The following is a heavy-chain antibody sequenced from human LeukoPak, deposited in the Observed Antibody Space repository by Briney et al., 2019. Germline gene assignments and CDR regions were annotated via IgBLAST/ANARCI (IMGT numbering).Heavy chain of an antibody. CDR1: GGSFTDYF. CDR3: ARGRIAKIVVDHSFSYGMDV. D-gene: IGHD3-22*01. CDR2: INDYTGDT. J-gene: IGHJ6*02. Sequence: SETLSLTCTVYGGSFTDYFWTWIRQSPGKGLEWIGEINDYTGDTNYNPSLNSRVSISLEKSKNQFSLELRSVTAADTAVYYCARGRIAKIVVDHSFSYGMDVWAKEPRSPSP. V-gene: IGHV4-34*01.